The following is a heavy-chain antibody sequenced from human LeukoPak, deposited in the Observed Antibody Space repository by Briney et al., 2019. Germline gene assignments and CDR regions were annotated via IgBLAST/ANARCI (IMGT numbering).Heavy chain of an antibody. J-gene: IGHJ4*02. Sequence: SQTLSLTCAISGDSVSRNNAAWNWIRQSPSRGLEWLGRAYYRSKWYIDYAISVKSRITINPDTSRNQFSLQLNSVTPEDTAVYYCTRDGHAPRSPYYFDYWGQGTLVTVSP. V-gene: IGHV6-1*01. CDR3: TRDGHAPRSPYYFDY. CDR1: GDSVSRNNAA. CDR2: AYYRSKWYI.